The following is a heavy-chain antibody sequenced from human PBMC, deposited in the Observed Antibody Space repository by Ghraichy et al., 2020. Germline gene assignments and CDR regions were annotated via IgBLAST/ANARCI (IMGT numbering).Heavy chain of an antibody. V-gene: IGHV4-39*01. CDR3: ARPRAGYCSGGSCPYYFDY. CDR2: IYYSGST. J-gene: IGHJ4*02. Sequence: SETLSLTCTVSGGSISSSSYYWGWIRQPPGKGLEWIGSIYYSGSTYYNPSLKSRVTISVDTSKNQFSLKLSSVTAADTAVYYCARPRAGYCSGGSCPYYFDYWGQGTLVTVSS. CDR1: GGSISSSSYY. D-gene: IGHD2-15*01.